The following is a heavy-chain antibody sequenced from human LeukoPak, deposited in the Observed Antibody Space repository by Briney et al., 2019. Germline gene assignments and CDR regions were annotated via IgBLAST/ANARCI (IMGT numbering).Heavy chain of an antibody. CDR2: IYRGGSS. D-gene: IGHD3-10*01. Sequence: GGSLRLSCAASGFTLSSKYMSWVRQAPGKGLEGGSVIYRGGSSYYSASVKVRFTISRDNSKNTLYLQMNSLTAEDTAVYYCARIRGYYYGSGSHALHFDYWGQGTLVTVSS. V-gene: IGHV3-53*01. CDR3: ARIRGYYYGSGSHALHFDY. CDR1: GFTLSSKY. J-gene: IGHJ4*02.